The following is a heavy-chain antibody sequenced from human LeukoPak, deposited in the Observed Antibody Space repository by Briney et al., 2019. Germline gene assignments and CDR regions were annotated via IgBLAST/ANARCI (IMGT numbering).Heavy chain of an antibody. CDR2: IGVGSGNT. D-gene: IGHD1-26*01. Sequence: PGGSLRLSCAASGFTFDTYALSWFRQAPVKGLEWVSFIGVGSGNTNYAASVKGRFTISRDDSKNTLYLQMNSLRAEDTAVYYCAKGGWELLGGQGTLVTVSS. J-gene: IGHJ4*02. CDR1: GFTFDTYA. CDR3: AKGGWELL. V-gene: IGHV3-23*01.